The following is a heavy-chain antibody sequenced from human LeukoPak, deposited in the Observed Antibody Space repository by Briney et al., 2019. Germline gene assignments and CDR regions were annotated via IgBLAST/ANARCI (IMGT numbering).Heavy chain of an antibody. V-gene: IGHV3-23*01. CDR1: GFTFCINA. J-gene: IGHJ4*02. CDR3: AKRGHTAMFDN. CDR2: MTGSGGST. Sequence: GGSLRLSCAASGFTFCINAMSWVRQAPGKGLEWVSAMTGSGGSTSYADSVKGRFTISRDNSKNTLFLQMSSLRAEDTAVYYCAKRGHTAMFDNWGQGTLVTVSS. D-gene: IGHD5-18*01.